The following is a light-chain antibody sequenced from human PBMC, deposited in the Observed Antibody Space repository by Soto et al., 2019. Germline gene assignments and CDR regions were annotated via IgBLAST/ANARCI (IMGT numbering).Light chain of an antibody. J-gene: IGLJ1*01. V-gene: IGLV2-14*01. CDR3: SSYTSSSTLDYV. Sequence: QSALTQPVSVSGSPGQSITISCTGTSSDVGGYNYVSWYQQHPGKAPKLMIYDVSNRPSGVSNRFSGSKSGNTASLTISGLQAEDEADYYCSSYTSSSTLDYVFGTGTKLTVL. CDR1: SSDVGGYNY. CDR2: DVS.